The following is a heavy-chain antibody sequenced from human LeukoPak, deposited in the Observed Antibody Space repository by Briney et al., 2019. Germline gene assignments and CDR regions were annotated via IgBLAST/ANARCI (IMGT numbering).Heavy chain of an antibody. V-gene: IGHV1-18*01. D-gene: IGHD3-22*01. Sequence: GASVKVSCKASGYTFTSYGISWVRQAPGQGLEWMGWISAYNGNTNYAQKLQGRVTMTTDTSTSTAYMELRSLRSDDTAVYYCARDLEHYDSSGYSYWGQGTLVTVSS. CDR2: ISAYNGNT. J-gene: IGHJ4*02. CDR1: GYTFTSYG. CDR3: ARDLEHYDSSGYSY.